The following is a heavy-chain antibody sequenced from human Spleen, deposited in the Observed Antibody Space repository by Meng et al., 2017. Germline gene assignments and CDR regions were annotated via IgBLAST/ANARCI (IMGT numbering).Heavy chain of an antibody. Sequence: ASVKVSCKASGYTFTSYDINWVRQATGQGLEWMGWMNPNSGNTGYAQKFQGRVTITRNTSISTAYMELSSLRSEDTAVYYWARGSRCSSTSCYLGLVDYWGQGTLVTVSS. CDR2: MNPNSGNT. CDR1: GYTFTSYD. V-gene: IGHV1-8*03. CDR3: ARGSRCSSTSCYLGLVDY. D-gene: IGHD2-2*01. J-gene: IGHJ4*02.